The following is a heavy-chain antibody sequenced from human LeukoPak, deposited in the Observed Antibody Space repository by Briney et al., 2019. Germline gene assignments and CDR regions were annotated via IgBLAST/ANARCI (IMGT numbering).Heavy chain of an antibody. V-gene: IGHV4-34*01. D-gene: IGHD1-26*01. CDR2: INHRGTT. CDR1: GDSFSGYY. CDR3: ARSWAGMYYPFYYFDY. Sequence: PSETLSLTCAVYGDSFSGYYWSWIRQPPGRGLEWIAEINHRGTTHYNPSLKSRVNISADTSKNQFSLHLDSVTAADTAVYYCARSWAGMYYPFYYFDYWGQGTLVSVSS. J-gene: IGHJ4*02.